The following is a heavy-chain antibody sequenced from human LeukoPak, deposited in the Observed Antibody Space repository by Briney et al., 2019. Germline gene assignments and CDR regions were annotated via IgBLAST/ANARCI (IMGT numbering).Heavy chain of an antibody. J-gene: IGHJ4*02. CDR2: IYHSGST. CDR3: ASGIAAAGTLALGY. Sequence: SETLSLTCAVSGGSISSSDWWSWVRQSPGKGLEWIGEIYHSGSTNYNPSLKSRVTISVDKSKNQFSLKLTSVTAADTAVYYYASGIAAAGTLALGYWGQETLVIVSS. V-gene: IGHV4-4*02. CDR1: GGSISSSDW. D-gene: IGHD6-13*01.